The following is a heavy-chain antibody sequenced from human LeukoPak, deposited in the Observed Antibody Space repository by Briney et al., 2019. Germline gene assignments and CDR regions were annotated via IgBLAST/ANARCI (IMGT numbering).Heavy chain of an antibody. CDR1: GGSISSSSHY. V-gene: IGHV4-39*07. CDR3: ARDLVGAPYYFDY. J-gene: IGHJ4*02. CDR2: IFYSGST. Sequence: SETLSLTCSVSGGSISSSSHYWGWIRQSPGMGLEWIGSIFYSGSTDYNPSLKSRVTISVDTSKNQFSLKLSSVTAADTAVYYCARDLVGAPYYFDYWGQGTLVTVSS. D-gene: IGHD1-26*01.